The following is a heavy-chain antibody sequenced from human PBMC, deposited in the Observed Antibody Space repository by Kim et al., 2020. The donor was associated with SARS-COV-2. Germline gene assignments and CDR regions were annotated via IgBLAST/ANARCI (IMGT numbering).Heavy chain of an antibody. CDR3: ARARPVPFND. J-gene: IGHJ4*02. V-gene: IGHV4-34*01. Sequence: RNNYNPSLKSRVAISVDTSKNQSNLKLSSMTAADTAVYYCARARPVPFNDLGQGTLDTVSS. CDR2: RN.